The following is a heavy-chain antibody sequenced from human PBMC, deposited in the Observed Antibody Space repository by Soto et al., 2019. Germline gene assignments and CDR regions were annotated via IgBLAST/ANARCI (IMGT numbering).Heavy chain of an antibody. V-gene: IGHV1-69*12. CDR1: GGTFSSYA. CDR3: ARLGIQLWLFADDAFDI. Sequence: QVQLVQSGAEVKKPGSSVKVSCKASGGTFSSYAISWVRQAPGQGLEWMGGIIPIFGTANYAQKFQGRVTITADESTTTAYMELSSLRSEDTAVYYCARLGIQLWLFADDAFDIWGQGTMVTVSS. D-gene: IGHD5-18*01. CDR2: IIPIFGTA. J-gene: IGHJ3*02.